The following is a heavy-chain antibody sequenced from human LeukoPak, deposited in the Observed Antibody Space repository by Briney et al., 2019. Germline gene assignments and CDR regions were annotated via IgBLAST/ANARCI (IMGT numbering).Heavy chain of an antibody. Sequence: TPSETLSLTCAVSGGSISSGGYYWSWIRQHPGKGLEWIGYIYYSGSTYYNPSLKSRVTISVDTSKNQFSLKLSSVTAADTAVYHCAREMPGADRVPDAFDIWGQGTMVTVSS. V-gene: IGHV4-31*11. CDR1: GGSISSGGYY. D-gene: IGHD2-2*01. CDR3: AREMPGADRVPDAFDI. J-gene: IGHJ3*02. CDR2: IYYSGST.